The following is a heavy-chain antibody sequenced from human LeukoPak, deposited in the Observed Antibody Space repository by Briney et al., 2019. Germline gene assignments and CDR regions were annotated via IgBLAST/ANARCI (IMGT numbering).Heavy chain of an antibody. J-gene: IGHJ4*02. CDR2: ISGSASMT. CDR1: GFTVSSNY. Sequence: PGGSLRLSCAASGFTVSSNYMSWVRQTPGKGLEWVSAISGSASMTYYLDSVKGRFTISRDNSKNTLYLQMSSLRAEDTAVYYCAKSRDSSRWYEGDFDYWGQGTLVTVSS. D-gene: IGHD6-13*01. CDR3: AKSRDSSRWYEGDFDY. V-gene: IGHV3-23*01.